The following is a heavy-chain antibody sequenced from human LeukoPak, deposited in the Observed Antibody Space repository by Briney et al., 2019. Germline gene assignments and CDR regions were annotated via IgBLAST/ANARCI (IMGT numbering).Heavy chain of an antibody. Sequence: PGGSLRLSCAASGFTFSSYAMSWVRQAPGKGLEWVSAISGSGGSTYYADSVKGRFTISRDNSKNTLYLQMNSLRAEDTAVYYCAHPLRYFDWLVPPIDAFDIWGQGTMVTVSS. J-gene: IGHJ3*02. V-gene: IGHV3-23*01. CDR1: GFTFSSYA. D-gene: IGHD3-9*01. CDR3: AHPLRYFDWLVPPIDAFDI. CDR2: ISGSGGST.